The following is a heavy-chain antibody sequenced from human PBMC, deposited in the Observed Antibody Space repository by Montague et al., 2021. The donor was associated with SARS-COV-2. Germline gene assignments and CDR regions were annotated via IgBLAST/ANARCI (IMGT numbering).Heavy chain of an antibody. CDR3: ARQEMGSVTIFGVGKDDSGFDP. Sequence: SETLSLTCTVSGGSISSSSYYWGWMRQPPGQGLEWIGNNYYSGSTYYNPSLKSRVTISVDTSKNQFSLKLSSVTAADTAVYYCARQEMGSVTIFGVGKDDSGFDPWGQGTMVTVSS. D-gene: IGHD3-3*01. CDR2: NYYSGST. J-gene: IGHJ5*01. V-gene: IGHV4-39*01. CDR1: GGSISSSSYY.